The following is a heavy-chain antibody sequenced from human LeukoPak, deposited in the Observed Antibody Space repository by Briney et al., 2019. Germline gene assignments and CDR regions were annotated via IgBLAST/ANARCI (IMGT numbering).Heavy chain of an antibody. CDR3: ARLHCSSTSCHDD. V-gene: IGHV1-69*13. CDR1: GGTFSSYA. D-gene: IGHD2-2*01. J-gene: IGHJ4*02. Sequence: ASVKVSCKASGGTFSSYAISWVRQAPGQGLEWMGGIIPIFGTANYAQKFQGRVTITADESTSTAYVELSSLRSEDTAVYYCARLHCSSTSCHDDWGQGTLVTVSS. CDR2: IIPIFGTA.